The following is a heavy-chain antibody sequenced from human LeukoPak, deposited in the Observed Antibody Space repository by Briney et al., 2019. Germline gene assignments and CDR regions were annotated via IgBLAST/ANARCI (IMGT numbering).Heavy chain of an antibody. Sequence: GASVKVCCKASGYTFTSYDIIWVRQATGQGLEWMGWMNPNSGNTGSAQRFQGRVTMTRNTSISTAYMELSSLRSEDTAVYYCARALRVGRYSADYWGQGTLVTVSS. CDR2: MNPNSGNT. CDR1: GYTFTSYD. V-gene: IGHV1-8*01. CDR3: ARALRVGRYSADY. D-gene: IGHD2-15*01. J-gene: IGHJ4*02.